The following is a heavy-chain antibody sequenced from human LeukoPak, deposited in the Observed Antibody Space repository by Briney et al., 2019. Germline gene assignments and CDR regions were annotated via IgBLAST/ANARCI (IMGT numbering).Heavy chain of an antibody. CDR3: IRAVAGASYYYMDV. CDR2: IRSKANSYAT. CDR1: GFTFSGSA. V-gene: IGHV3-73*01. J-gene: IGHJ6*03. D-gene: IGHD6-19*01. Sequence: GGSLKLSCAASGFTFSGSAVHWVRQASGKGLEWVGCIRSKANSYATVYAASVKGRFTISRDDSKNTAYLQMNSLKTEDKAVYYCIRAVAGASYYYMDVWGKGTTVTVSS.